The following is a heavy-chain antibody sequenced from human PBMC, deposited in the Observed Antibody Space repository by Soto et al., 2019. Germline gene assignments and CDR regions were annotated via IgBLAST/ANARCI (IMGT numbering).Heavy chain of an antibody. D-gene: IGHD1-26*01. V-gene: IGHV3-48*02. J-gene: IGHJ3*02. CDR3: AREGWELLGSDAFDI. Sequence: SLRLSCAASGFTFSSYSMNWVRQAPGKGLEWVSYISSSSSTIYYADSVKGRFTISRDNAKNSLYLQMNSLRDEDTAVYYCAREGWELLGSDAFDIWGQGTMVTVSS. CDR1: GFTFSSYS. CDR2: ISSSSSTI.